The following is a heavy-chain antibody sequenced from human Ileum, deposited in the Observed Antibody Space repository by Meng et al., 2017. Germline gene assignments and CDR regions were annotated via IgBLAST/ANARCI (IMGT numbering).Heavy chain of an antibody. V-gene: IGHV3-11*01. Sequence: GESLKISCAASGFTFSDHYMTWIRQAPGKGPEWVSFIGNSGNIRESADSVKGRFTISRDNAKNALYLQMDRLNVEETAMYYCGRGHWGIDYWGQGTRVTVSS. D-gene: IGHD7-27*01. CDR1: GFTFSDHY. CDR2: IGNSGNIR. CDR3: GRGHWGIDY. J-gene: IGHJ4*02.